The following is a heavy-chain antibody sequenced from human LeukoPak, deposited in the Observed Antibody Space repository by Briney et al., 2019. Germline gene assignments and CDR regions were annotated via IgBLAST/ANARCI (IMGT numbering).Heavy chain of an antibody. CDR1: GFTFSSYG. CDR3: ARDRSGCPDY. D-gene: IGHD6-19*01. V-gene: IGHV3-30*19. CDR2: ISYDGSNK. Sequence: GGSLRLSCAASGFTFSSYGMHWVRQAPGKGLEWVAVISYDGSNKYYADSVKGRSTISRDNSKNTLYLQMNSLRAEDTAVYYCARDRSGCPDYWGQGTLVTVSS. J-gene: IGHJ4*02.